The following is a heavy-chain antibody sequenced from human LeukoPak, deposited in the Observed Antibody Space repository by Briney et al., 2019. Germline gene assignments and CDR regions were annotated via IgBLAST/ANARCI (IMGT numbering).Heavy chain of an antibody. V-gene: IGHV3-23*01. CDR1: GITLSNDG. J-gene: IGHJ4*02. Sequence: GGSLRLSCAVSGITLSNDGLSWVRQAPGKGLEWVAGISVRGGSTNDADSLKGRFTISRDKPKNTLYLQMNSLRAEDTAVYFCAKRGVVIRVILVGFHKEAYYFESWGQGALVTVSS. CDR2: ISVRGGST. D-gene: IGHD3/OR15-3a*01. CDR3: AKRGVVIRVILVGFHKEAYYFES.